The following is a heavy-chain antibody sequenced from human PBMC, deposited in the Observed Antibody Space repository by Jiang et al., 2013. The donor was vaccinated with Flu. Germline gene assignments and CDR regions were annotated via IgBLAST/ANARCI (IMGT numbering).Heavy chain of an antibody. J-gene: IGHJ4*02. Sequence: VSGGSISSSSYYWGWIRQPPREGAGVDWEYLLYGSTYYNPSLKSRVTISVDTSKNQXSLKLSSVTAADTAVYYCARLQLLWFGESPNYFDYWGQGTLVTVSS. CDR1: GGSISSSSYY. CDR3: ARLQLLWFGESPNYFDY. V-gene: IGHV4-39*07. D-gene: IGHD3-10*01. CDR2: LLYGST.